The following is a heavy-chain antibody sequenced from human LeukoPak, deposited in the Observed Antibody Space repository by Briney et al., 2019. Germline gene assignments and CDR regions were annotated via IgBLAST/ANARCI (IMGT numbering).Heavy chain of an antibody. D-gene: IGHD1-26*01. Sequence: ASETLSLTCTVSGGSISSSSYYWGWIRQPPGKGLEWIGSIYYSGSTYYNPSLKSRVTISVDTSKNQFSLKLSSVTAADTAVYYCARQGGVGATGNTFDYWGQGTLVTVSS. J-gene: IGHJ4*02. V-gene: IGHV4-39*01. CDR2: IYYSGST. CDR1: GGSISSSSYY. CDR3: ARQGGVGATGNTFDY.